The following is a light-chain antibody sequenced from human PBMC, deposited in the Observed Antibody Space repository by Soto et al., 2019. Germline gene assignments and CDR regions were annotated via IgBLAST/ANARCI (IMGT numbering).Light chain of an antibody. J-gene: IGKJ5*01. CDR3: HQLNSYPIT. V-gene: IGKV1-9*01. CDR1: QGISSD. CDR2: DAS. Sequence: IQLTQSPSSLSASVGDRVTITCRASQGISSDLAWYQQKPGKAPNLLIYDASTLQSGVPSRFSGSGSGTDFTLTISSLQPEAFASYSCHQLNSYPITFGQGTRLAIK.